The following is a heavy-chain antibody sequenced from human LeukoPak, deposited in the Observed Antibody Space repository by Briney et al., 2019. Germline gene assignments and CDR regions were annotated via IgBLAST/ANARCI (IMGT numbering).Heavy chain of an antibody. J-gene: IGHJ3*02. CDR1: GYSISSGYY. CDR3: ARDSGNSYAFDI. V-gene: IGHV4-38-2*01. D-gene: IGHD4-23*01. CDR2: IYHSGST. Sequence: SETLSLTCAVSGYSISSGYYWGWIRPPPGKGLEWIGSIYHSGSTYYNPSLKRRVTISVDTSKNQFSLKLSSVTAADTAVYYCARDSGNSYAFDIWGQGTMVTVSS.